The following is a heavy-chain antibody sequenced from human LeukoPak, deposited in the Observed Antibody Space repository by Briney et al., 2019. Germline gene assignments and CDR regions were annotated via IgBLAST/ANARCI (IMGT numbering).Heavy chain of an antibody. D-gene: IGHD6-13*01. CDR1: GGTFSSYA. CDR3: ARAPIAAAGTTYWFDP. Sequence: ASVKVSCKASGGTFSSYAISWVRQAPGQGLEWMGWMNPNSGNTGYAQKFQGRVTITRNTSISTAYMELSSLRSEDTAVYYCARAPIAAAGTTYWFDPWGQGTLVTVSS. V-gene: IGHV1-8*03. J-gene: IGHJ5*02. CDR2: MNPNSGNT.